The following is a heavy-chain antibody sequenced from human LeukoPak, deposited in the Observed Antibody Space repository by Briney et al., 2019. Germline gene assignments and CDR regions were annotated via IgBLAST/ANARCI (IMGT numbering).Heavy chain of an antibody. V-gene: IGHV1-69*01. CDR2: IIPIFGTA. CDR1: GGTFSSYA. Sequence: SVTVSCKASGGTFSSYAISWVRQAPGQGLECMGGIIPIFGTANYAQKFQGRVTITADESTSTAYMELSSLRSEDTAVYYCARGKLGCSYCFDYWGQGTLVTVSS. D-gene: IGHD4/OR15-4a*01. J-gene: IGHJ4*02. CDR3: ARGKLGCSYCFDY.